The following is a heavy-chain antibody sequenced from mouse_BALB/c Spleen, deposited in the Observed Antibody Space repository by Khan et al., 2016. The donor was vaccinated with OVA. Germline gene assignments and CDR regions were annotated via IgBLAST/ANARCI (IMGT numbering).Heavy chain of an antibody. CDR3: VRSGGNFHWYFDV. D-gene: IGHD2-1*01. Sequence: EVQLVESGGGLVQPGGSRKLSCAASGFTFSSFGMHWVRQVPKKGLEWVAYISSGSSTIYYVDTVKGRFTISRDNPQNTLVLQMTILRSEDTAMYYCVRSGGNFHWYFDVWGAGTSVTVAS. CDR2: ISSGSSTI. CDR1: GFTFSSFG. J-gene: IGHJ1*01. V-gene: IGHV5-17*02.